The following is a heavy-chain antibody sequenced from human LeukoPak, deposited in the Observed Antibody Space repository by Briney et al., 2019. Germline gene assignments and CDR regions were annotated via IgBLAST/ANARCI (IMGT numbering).Heavy chain of an antibody. Sequence: PPETLSDSPAEPVGSLYRSMASTMRQPPGKGLEWIGYIYYSGSTNYNPSLKSRVTISVDTSKNQFSLKLSSVTAAHTAVYYCARVGEVYYDSSVYYYYFVDQGRGTLVTVSS. CDR1: VGSLYRSM. CDR3: ARVGEVYYDSSVYYYYFVD. CDR2: IYYSGST. D-gene: IGHD3-22*01. V-gene: IGHV4-59*01. J-gene: IGHJ4*02.